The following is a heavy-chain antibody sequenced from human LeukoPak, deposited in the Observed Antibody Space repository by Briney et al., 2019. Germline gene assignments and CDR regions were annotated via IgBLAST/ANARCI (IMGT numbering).Heavy chain of an antibody. CDR1: GFTFSSYE. D-gene: IGHD3-22*01. J-gene: IGHJ4*02. V-gene: IGHV3-48*03. CDR3: ARWGGGLTMTRRYFDY. Sequence: PGGSLRLSCAASGFTFSSYEMNWVRQAPGKGLEWVSYISSSGSTIYYADSVKGRFTISRDNAKNSLYLQMNSLRAEDTAVYYGARWGGGLTMTRRYFDYWGQGTLVTVSS. CDR2: ISSSGSTI.